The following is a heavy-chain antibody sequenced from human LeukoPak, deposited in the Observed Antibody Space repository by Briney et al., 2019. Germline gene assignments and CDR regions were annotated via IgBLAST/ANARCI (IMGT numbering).Heavy chain of an antibody. CDR2: IRSSSSYI. J-gene: IGHJ6*03. CDR1: GFTFSSYS. CDR3: ARDPYSGTYGDTYYHYMDV. Sequence: PGGSLRLSCAASGFTFSSYSMNWVRQAPGKGLEWVSSIRSSSSYIYYADSLKGRFTISRDNAKNSLYLQMNSLRAEDSAVYYCARDPYSGTYGDTYYHYMDVWGKGTTVTISS. V-gene: IGHV3-21*01. D-gene: IGHD1-26*01.